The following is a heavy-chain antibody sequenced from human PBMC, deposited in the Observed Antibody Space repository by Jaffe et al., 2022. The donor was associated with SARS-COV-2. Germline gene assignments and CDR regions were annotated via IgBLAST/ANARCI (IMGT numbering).Heavy chain of an antibody. D-gene: IGHD2-15*01. V-gene: IGHV3-48*02. J-gene: IGHJ4*02. CDR3: AREIGGYCSGGSCWGGYAKD. CDR2: ISSGTGTI. CDR1: GFTFSSYN. Sequence: EVQLVESGGGLVQPGGSLRLSCAASGFTFSSYNMKWVRQAPGKGLEWVSSISSGTGTIYYADSVKGRFTISRDNAKNSLYLQMNSLRDEDAAVYYCAREIGGYCSGGSCWGGYAKDWGQGTLVTVSS.